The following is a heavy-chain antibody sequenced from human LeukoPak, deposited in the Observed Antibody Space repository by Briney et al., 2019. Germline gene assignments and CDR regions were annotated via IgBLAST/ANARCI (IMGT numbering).Heavy chain of an antibody. CDR3: ALSSWYDYVDY. CDR2: IYYSGSA. Sequence: PSETLSLTCTVSGGSISSSNYYWGWIRQPPGKGLEWIGTIYYSGSAYYNPSLKSRLTISVDTSKNQFSLRLSSVTAADTAVYYCALSSWYDYVDYWGQGTLVTVSS. J-gene: IGHJ4*02. D-gene: IGHD6-13*01. V-gene: IGHV4-39*07. CDR1: GGSISSSNYY.